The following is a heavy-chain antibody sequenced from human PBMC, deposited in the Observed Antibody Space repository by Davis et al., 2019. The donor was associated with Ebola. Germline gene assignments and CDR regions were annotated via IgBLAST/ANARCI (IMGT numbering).Heavy chain of an antibody. CDR2: INHSGST. Sequence: MPGGSLRLSCAVYGGSFSGYYWSWIRQPPGKGLEWIGEINHSGSTNYNPSLKSRVTISVDTSKNQFSLKLSSVTAADTAVYYCARSHSGWYAFDYWGQGTLVTVSS. CDR3: ARSHSGWYAFDY. D-gene: IGHD6-19*01. CDR1: GGSFSGYY. J-gene: IGHJ4*02. V-gene: IGHV4-34*01.